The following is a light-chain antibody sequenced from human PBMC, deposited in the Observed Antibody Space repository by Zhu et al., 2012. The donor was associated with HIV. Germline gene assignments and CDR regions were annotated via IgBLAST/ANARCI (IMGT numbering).Light chain of an antibody. CDR2: DAS. J-gene: IGKJ3*01. CDR3: QQLYTYPLFT. V-gene: IGKV1-9*01. Sequence: DFQLTQSPSFLSASVGDRVTITCRASEPIAKDLAWYQHKPGKAPKLLIYDASTLQSGVPSTFSGSGSGTEFTLTISSLQPEDFAIYYCQQLYTYPLFTFGPGTKWISN. CDR1: EPIAKD.